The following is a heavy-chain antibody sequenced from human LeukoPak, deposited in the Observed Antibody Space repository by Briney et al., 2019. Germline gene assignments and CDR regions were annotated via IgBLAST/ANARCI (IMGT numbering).Heavy chain of an antibody. CDR1: GYTLTEVS. Sequence: ASVKVSCEVSGYTLTEVSMHWVRQAPGKGRGWMGGFDPEDGETIYAQKFQGRVTMTEDTSTDTAYMELSSLRSEDTAVYYCATDYGDPYYFDYWGQGTLVTVSS. CDR2: FDPEDGET. D-gene: IGHD4-17*01. CDR3: ATDYGDPYYFDY. J-gene: IGHJ4*02. V-gene: IGHV1-24*01.